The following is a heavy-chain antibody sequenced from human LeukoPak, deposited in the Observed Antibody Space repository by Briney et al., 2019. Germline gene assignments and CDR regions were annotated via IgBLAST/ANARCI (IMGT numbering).Heavy chain of an antibody. D-gene: IGHD3-10*01. J-gene: IGHJ4*02. Sequence: SETLSLTCTVSGGSISSYYWSWIRQPPGKGLEWIGYIYYSGSTNYNPSLKSRVTISVDTSKNQFSLKLSSVTAADTAVYYCARDVYGSGSYGFDYWGQGTLVTVSS. V-gene: IGHV4-59*01. CDR2: IYYSGST. CDR3: ARDVYGSGSYGFDY. CDR1: GGSISSYY.